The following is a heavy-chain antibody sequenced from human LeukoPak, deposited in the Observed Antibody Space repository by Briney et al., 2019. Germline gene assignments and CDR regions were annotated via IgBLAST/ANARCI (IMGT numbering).Heavy chain of an antibody. CDR2: INHSGST. J-gene: IGHJ5*02. Sequence: PSETLSLTCAVYGGSFSGYYWSWIRQPPGKGLEWIGEINHSGSTNYNPSLKSRVTISVDTSKNQFSLKLSSVTAADTAVYYCARLGYSSGWSQKRRWFDPWGQGTLVTVSS. CDR3: ARLGYSSGWSQKRRWFDP. V-gene: IGHV4-34*01. CDR1: GGSFSGYY. D-gene: IGHD6-19*01.